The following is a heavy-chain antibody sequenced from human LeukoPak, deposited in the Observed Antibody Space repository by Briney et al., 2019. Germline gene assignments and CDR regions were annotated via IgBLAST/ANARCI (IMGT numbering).Heavy chain of an antibody. Sequence: KGGESPQISCKGSGYGFTTCWIGGVRQMPGKGVEWMGVINPWNSDTSYSPSFQGHLTLSADKSITTAYLQWSSLTASDTAMYYCARLRWAGGDGYYFDYWGQGTPVTVSS. CDR3: ARLRWAGGDGYYFDY. CDR2: INPWNSDT. J-gene: IGHJ4*02. CDR1: GYGFTTCW. V-gene: IGHV5-51*01. D-gene: IGHD2-21*02.